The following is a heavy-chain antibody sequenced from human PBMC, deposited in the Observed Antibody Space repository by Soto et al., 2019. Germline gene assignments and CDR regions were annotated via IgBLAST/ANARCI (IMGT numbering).Heavy chain of an antibody. D-gene: IGHD6-6*01. CDR3: ATVHSISRSFDY. V-gene: IGHV3-23*01. CDR1: GLNFSILA. CDR2: TGYSRLTT. J-gene: IGHJ4*02. Sequence: GGSLRLSCAASGLNFSILAMSWVRRAPGKGLEWVSTTGYSRLTTYYADSVKGRFTVSRDNSKNTLDLQMSSLRAEDTAVYYCATVHSISRSFDYWGQGTLVTVSS.